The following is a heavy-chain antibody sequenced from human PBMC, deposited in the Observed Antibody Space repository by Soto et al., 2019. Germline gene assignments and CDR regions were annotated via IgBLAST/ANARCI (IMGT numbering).Heavy chain of an antibody. CDR2: IYYSGST. CDR1: GGSISSSSYY. Sequence: PSETLSLTCTVSGGSISSSSYYWGWIRQPPGKGLEWLGSIYYSGSTYYNPSLKSRVTISVDTSKNQFSLKLSSVTAADTAVYYCARRRVSIAVAGTDPFDYWGQGTLVTVSS. CDR3: ARRRVSIAVAGTDPFDY. J-gene: IGHJ4*02. V-gene: IGHV4-39*01. D-gene: IGHD6-19*01.